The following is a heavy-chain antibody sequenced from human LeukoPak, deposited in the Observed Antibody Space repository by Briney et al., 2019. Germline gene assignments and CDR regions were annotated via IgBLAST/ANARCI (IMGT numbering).Heavy chain of an antibody. V-gene: IGHV4-38-2*02. D-gene: IGHD3-10*01. CDR2: LYHSGST. CDR1: GYSISTAYS. CDR3: ARPHYYGSGSFWFDP. Sequence: PSETLSLTCTVSGYSISTAYSWGWIRQSPGKGLEWIGSLYHSGSTYYNPSLKSRVTISLDTSKNQFSLKLSSVTAADTAVYYCARPHYYGSGSFWFDPWGQGTLVTVSS. J-gene: IGHJ5*02.